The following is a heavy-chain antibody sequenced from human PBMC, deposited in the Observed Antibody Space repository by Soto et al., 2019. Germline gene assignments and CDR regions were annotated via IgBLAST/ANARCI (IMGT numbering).Heavy chain of an antibody. CDR1: GGSINNHY. CDR2: FYYTGST. Sequence: QVHLQESGPGLVKPSETLSLTCTVSGGSINNHYWSCIRQPPGKGLEWIGYFYYTGSTNYNPSLKRRVTMSVDTSKNQCSLNLTSLTAADTAIYYCSRANWYYEYWGQGTLVTVSS. J-gene: IGHJ4*02. CDR3: SRANWYYEY. V-gene: IGHV4-59*11. D-gene: IGHD7-27*01.